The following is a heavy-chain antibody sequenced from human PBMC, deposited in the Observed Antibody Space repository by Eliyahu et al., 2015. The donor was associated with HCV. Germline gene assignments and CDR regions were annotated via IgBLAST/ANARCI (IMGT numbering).Heavy chain of an antibody. J-gene: IGHJ4*02. Sequence: QVQLVQSGAEVKKPGSSVKVSCKXSGGNFNTYAISWVRQAPGQGLEWMGGXXPIFGAANYTPTFQGRVTITADKSTNTAYMELSSLRSEDTAVYYCARWLGASRGLAYFDSWGQGTLVTVSS. V-gene: IGHV1-69*06. CDR2: XXPIFGAA. CDR1: GGNFNTYA. D-gene: IGHD1-26*01. CDR3: ARWLGASRGLAYFDS.